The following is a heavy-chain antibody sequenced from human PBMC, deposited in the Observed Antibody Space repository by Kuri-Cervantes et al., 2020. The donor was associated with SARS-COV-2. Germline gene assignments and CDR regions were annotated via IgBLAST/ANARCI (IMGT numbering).Heavy chain of an antibody. CDR3: ARGQQAARSWWFDP. V-gene: IGHV3-23*01. CDR2: ISGSGGST. D-gene: IGHD6-6*01. Sequence: GGSLRLSCAASGFTFSSYAMSWVRQAPGKGLEWVSAISGSGGSTYYADSVKGRFTISRDDSKNTLYLQMNSLRAEDTAVYYCARGQQAARSWWFDPWGQGTLVTVSS. J-gene: IGHJ5*02. CDR1: GFTFSSYA.